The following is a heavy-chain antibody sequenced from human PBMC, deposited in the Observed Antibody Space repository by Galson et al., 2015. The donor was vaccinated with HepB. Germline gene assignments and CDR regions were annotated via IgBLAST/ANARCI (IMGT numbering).Heavy chain of an antibody. Sequence: SVKVSCKVSGGTFTRYAITWVRQAPGQGLEWMGGIIPIFATSNYAQKFQGRVTITADESTSTAYMELSSLRSEDTAVYYCARGDYTDRWYGSLDYWGQGTLVTVSS. J-gene: IGHJ4*02. V-gene: IGHV1-69*13. CDR3: ARGDYTDRWYGSLDY. CDR1: GGTFTRYA. D-gene: IGHD3-10*01. CDR2: IIPIFATS.